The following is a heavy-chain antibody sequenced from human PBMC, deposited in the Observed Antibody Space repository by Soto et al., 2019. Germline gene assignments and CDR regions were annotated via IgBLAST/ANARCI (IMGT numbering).Heavy chain of an antibody. CDR1: GGTFSTYP. CDR2: IIPKFGTT. D-gene: IGHD6-19*01. J-gene: IGHJ5*02. CDR3: ARGASNGTGWYIWFDP. V-gene: IGHV1-69*01. Sequence: QVQLVQSGAEVKKPGSSVKVSCKVSGGTFSTYPINWVRQAPGQGLEFMGGIIPKFGTTNYAQKFRGTVTITADESTSTAYMELNNLRSEDTAVYYCARGASNGTGWYIWFDPWGQGTLVTVSS.